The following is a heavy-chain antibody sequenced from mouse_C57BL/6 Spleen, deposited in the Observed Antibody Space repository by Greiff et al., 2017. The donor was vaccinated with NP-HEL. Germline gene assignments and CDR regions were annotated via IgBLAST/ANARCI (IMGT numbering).Heavy chain of an antibody. D-gene: IGHD2-5*01. CDR2: ISYSGST. CDR1: GYSITSGYD. CDR3: ARGAYYSNLFAY. V-gene: IGHV3-1*01. Sequence: VQLKESGPGMVKPSQSLSLTCTVTGYSITSGYDWHWIRHFPGNKLEWMGYISYSGSTNYNPSLKSRISITHDTSKNHFFLKLNSVTTEDTATYYCARGAYYSNLFAYWGQGTLVTVSA. J-gene: IGHJ3*01.